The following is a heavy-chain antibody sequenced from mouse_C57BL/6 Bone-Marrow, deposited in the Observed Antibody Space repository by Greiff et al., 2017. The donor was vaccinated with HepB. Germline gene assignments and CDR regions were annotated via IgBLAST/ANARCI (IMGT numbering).Heavy chain of an antibody. CDR2: IHPNSGST. CDR3: ARVSHFDY. J-gene: IGHJ2*01. Sequence: QVHVKQPGAELVKPGASVKLSCKASGYTFTSYWMHWVKQRPGQGLEWIGMIHPNSGSTNYNEKFKSKATLTVDKSSSTAYMQLSSLTSEDSAVYYCARVSHFDYWGQGTTLTVSS. V-gene: IGHV1-64*01. CDR1: GYTFTSYW.